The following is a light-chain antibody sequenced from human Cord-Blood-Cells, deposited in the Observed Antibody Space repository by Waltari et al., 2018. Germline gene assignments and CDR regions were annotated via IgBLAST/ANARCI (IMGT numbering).Light chain of an antibody. V-gene: IGLV2-14*01. CDR2: EVS. CDR3: SSYTSSSTLV. J-gene: IGLJ2*01. Sequence: QSALTQPASVSGSPGQSITISCPGTSSDVGGYNYVSWYQQHPGKAPKHMIYEVSNRPSGVSNRFSGSKSGNTASLTISGLQAEDEADYYCSSYTSSSTLVFGGGTKLTVL. CDR1: SSDVGGYNY.